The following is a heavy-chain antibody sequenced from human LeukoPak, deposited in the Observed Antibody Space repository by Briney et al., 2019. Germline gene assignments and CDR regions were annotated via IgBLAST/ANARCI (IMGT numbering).Heavy chain of an antibody. CDR1: GFTFSSYS. D-gene: IGHD4-17*01. CDR3: ARAGGSTVSHSDY. Sequence: GGSLRLSCAASGFTFSSYSMNWVRQAPGKGLEWVSYISSSSSTIYYADSVKGRFTISKDNAKNSLYLQMNSLRAEDTAVYYCARAGGSTVSHSDYWGQGTLVTVSS. V-gene: IGHV3-48*04. CDR2: ISSSSSTI. J-gene: IGHJ4*02.